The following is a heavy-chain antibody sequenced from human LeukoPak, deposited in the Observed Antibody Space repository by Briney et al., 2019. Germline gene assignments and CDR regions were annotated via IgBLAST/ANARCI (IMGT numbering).Heavy chain of an antibody. J-gene: IGHJ2*01. D-gene: IGHD6-13*01. V-gene: IGHV1-69*01. CDR3: AKDHSSNFHWYFDL. Sequence: SVKVSCKASGGTFSSYAISWVRQAPGQGLEWMGGIIPIFGTANYAQKFQGRVTITADESTSTAYMELSSLRSEDTAVYYCAKDHSSNFHWYFDLWGRGTLVTVSS. CDR2: IIPIFGTA. CDR1: GGTFSSYA.